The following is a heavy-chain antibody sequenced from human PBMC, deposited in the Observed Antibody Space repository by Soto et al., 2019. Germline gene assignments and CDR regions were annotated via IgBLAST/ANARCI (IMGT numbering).Heavy chain of an antibody. CDR1: GFSLSTSGVG. CDR3: AHNGMATIDHRDDAFDI. J-gene: IGHJ3*02. CDR2: IYWDDDK. V-gene: IGHV2-5*02. D-gene: IGHD5-12*01. Sequence: QITLKESGPTLVKPTQTLTRTCTFTGFSLSTSGVGVGWIRQPPGKALEWLALIYWDDDKRYSPSLKSRLTITKDTSKNQVVLTMTNMDPVYTDTYYCAHNGMATIDHRDDAFDIWGQGTMVTVSS.